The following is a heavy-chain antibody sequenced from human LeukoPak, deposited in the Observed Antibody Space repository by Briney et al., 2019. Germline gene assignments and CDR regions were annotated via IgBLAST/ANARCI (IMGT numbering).Heavy chain of an antibody. CDR3: AKAPGAYYYDSSGYYGSAFDI. D-gene: IGHD3-22*01. V-gene: IGHV3-9*01. CDR1: GFTFDDYA. J-gene: IGHJ3*02. Sequence: PGRSLRLSCAASGFTFDDYAMHRVLQAPGKGLEWVLGISWNSGSIGYADSVKGRFTISRDNAKNSLYLQMNSLRAEDTALYYCAKAPGAYYYDSSGYYGSAFDIWGQGTMVTVSS. CDR2: ISWNSGSI.